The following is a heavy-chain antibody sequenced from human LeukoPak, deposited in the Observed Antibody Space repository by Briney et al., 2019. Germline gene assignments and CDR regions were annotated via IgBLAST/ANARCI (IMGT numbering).Heavy chain of an antibody. CDR1: GFIFSTYW. CDR2: IKQDGSEK. J-gene: IGHJ3*02. V-gene: IGHV3-7*01. Sequence: GGSLRLSCAASGFIFSTYWMSWVRQAPGKGLEWVAIIKQDGSEKYYVDSVRGRFTIARDNAKNSLYLQMNSLRAEDTAFYYCARDEFIWGQGTMVTVSS. CDR3: ARDEFI.